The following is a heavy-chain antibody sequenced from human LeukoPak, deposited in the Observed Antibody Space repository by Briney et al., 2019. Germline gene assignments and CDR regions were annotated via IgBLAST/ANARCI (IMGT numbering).Heavy chain of an antibody. Sequence: GGSLRLSCAASGFTFDDYAMHWVRQTPGKGLQWVSLISWDGGSTYYADSVKGRFTISRDNSKNSLYLQMNSLRTEDTALYYCAKPDCTNGVCYFGPFDYWGQETLVTVSS. CDR1: GFTFDDYA. J-gene: IGHJ4*02. CDR2: ISWDGGST. D-gene: IGHD2-8*01. V-gene: IGHV3-43*02. CDR3: AKPDCTNGVCYFGPFDY.